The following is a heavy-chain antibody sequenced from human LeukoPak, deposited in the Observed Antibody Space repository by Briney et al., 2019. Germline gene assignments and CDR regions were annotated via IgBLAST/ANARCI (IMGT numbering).Heavy chain of an antibody. V-gene: IGHV3-48*01. CDR1: GLTFSSYS. J-gene: IGHJ4*02. CDR3: ARDQTGRGYCSGISCYYFDY. D-gene: IGHD2-2*03. CDR2: ISSGSSTI. Sequence: GGSLRLSCAASGLTFSSYSMNWVRQAPGKGLEWISYISSGSSTIYYADPVKGRFTISRDNAKNSLYLQMSSLRAEDTAVYYCARDQTGRGYCSGISCYYFDYWGQGTLVTVSS.